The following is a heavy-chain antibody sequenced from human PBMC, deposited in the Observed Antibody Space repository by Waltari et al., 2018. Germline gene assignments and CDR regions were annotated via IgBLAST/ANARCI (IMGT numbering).Heavy chain of an antibody. V-gene: IGHV4-34*01. CDR3: ARGRYFTGRYYDFWSGYFGMDV. CDR2: INHSGST. Sequence: QVQLQQWGAGLLKPSETLSLTCAVYGGSFSGYYWSWIRQPPGTGLAWIGEINHSGSTNYNPSLKSRVTISVDTSKNQFSLKLSSVTAADTAVYYCARGRYFTGRYYDFWSGYFGMDVWGQGTTVTVSS. J-gene: IGHJ6*02. CDR1: GGSFSGYY. D-gene: IGHD3-3*01.